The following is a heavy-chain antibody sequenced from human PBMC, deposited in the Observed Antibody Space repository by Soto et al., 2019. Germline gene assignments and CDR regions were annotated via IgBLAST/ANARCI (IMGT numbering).Heavy chain of an antibody. CDR1: GGSFSGYY. D-gene: IGHD5-18*01. V-gene: IGHV4-34*01. CDR3: ARGRKRIQLWSTFDY. CDR2: INHSGST. J-gene: IGHJ4*02. Sequence: LSLTCAVYGGSFSGYYWSWIRQPPGKGLEWIGEINHSGSTNYNPSLKSRVTISVDTSKNQFSLKLSSVTAADTAVYYCARGRKRIQLWSTFDYWGQGTLVTVSS.